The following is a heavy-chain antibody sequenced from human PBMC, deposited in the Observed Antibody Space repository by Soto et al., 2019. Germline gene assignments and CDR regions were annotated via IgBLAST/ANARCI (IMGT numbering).Heavy chain of an antibody. J-gene: IGHJ4*02. V-gene: IGHV3-23*01. CDR2: SRGSDGST. D-gene: IGHD7-27*01. CDR3: VKWHWGDY. CDR1: GFTFITYD. Sequence: EVQLLESGGGSVQPGGSLRLSCAASGFTFITYDMTWVRQAPGKGLEWVSVSRGSDGSTYYADSVKGRFTMSRDNSKNTVYLQLNSLRADDTAIYSAVKWHWGDYWAQGTLVTVSS.